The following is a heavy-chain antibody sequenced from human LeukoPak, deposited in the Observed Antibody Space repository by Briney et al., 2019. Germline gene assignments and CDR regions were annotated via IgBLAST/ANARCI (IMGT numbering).Heavy chain of an antibody. CDR3: AEEGIAAAGTRSWFDP. CDR1: GFTFSSYG. Sequence: GGSLRLSCAASGFTFSSYGMHWVRQAPGKGLEWVAVISYDGSNKYYADSVKGRFTISRDNSKNTLYLQMNSLRAEDTAVYYCAEEGIAAAGTRSWFDPWGQGTLVTVSS. D-gene: IGHD6-13*01. V-gene: IGHV3-30*18. J-gene: IGHJ5*02. CDR2: ISYDGSNK.